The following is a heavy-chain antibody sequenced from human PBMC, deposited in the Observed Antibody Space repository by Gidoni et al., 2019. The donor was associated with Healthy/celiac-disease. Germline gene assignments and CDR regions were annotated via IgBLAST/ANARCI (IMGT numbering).Heavy chain of an antibody. Sequence: EVQLLESGGGLVQPGGSLRLSCAASGFTFSSYAMSWVRQAPGKGLEWVSAISGSGGSTYYADSVKGRFTISRDNSKNTLYLQMNSLRAEDTAVYYCAKDKVSGQWLVPGNYFDYWGQGTLVTVSS. J-gene: IGHJ4*02. CDR1: GFTFSSYA. CDR2: ISGSGGST. V-gene: IGHV3-23*01. D-gene: IGHD6-19*01. CDR3: AKDKVSGQWLVPGNYFDY.